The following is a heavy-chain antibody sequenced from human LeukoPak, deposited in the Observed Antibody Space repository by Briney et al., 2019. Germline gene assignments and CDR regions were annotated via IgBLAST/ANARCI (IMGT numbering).Heavy chain of an antibody. Sequence: GGSLRLSCAASGFTFSDYYMSWVRQAPGKGLEWVALISPDGRDKYYGDSVKGRFTISRDNSKNTLYLQMNSPRAEDTAVYYCAKDGATTWFGEATWGQGTPVTVSS. D-gene: IGHD3-10*01. CDR3: AKDGATTWFGEAT. CDR2: ISPDGRDK. J-gene: IGHJ5*02. V-gene: IGHV3-30*18. CDR1: GFTFSDYY.